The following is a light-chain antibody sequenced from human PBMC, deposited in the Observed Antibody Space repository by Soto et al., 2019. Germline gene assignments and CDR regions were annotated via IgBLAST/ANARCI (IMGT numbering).Light chain of an antibody. CDR1: SSNIGAGYE. Sequence: QSVLTQPPSVSGAPGQRVTISCTGSSSNIGAGYEVHWYQQLPGTAPKLLIYGDSNRPSGVPDRFSGSKSGTSASLAITGLQAEDEADYYCQSYDSSLSGSGVVFGGGTKVTVL. V-gene: IGLV1-40*01. CDR3: QSYDSSLSGSGVV. J-gene: IGLJ2*01. CDR2: GDS.